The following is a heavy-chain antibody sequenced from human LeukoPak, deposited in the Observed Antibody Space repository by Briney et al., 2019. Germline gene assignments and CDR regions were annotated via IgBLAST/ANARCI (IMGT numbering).Heavy chain of an antibody. J-gene: IGHJ4*02. Sequence: PSETLSLTCTVSGGSISSGDYYWSWIRQPPGKRLEWIGYIYYSGNTNYNPSLKSRVTISVDTSKNQFSLKLNSVTAADTALYYCARQRFLESYFDYWGQGTLSPSPQ. D-gene: IGHD3-3*01. CDR2: IYYSGNT. CDR1: GGSISSGDYY. CDR3: ARQRFLESYFDY. V-gene: IGHV4-61*08.